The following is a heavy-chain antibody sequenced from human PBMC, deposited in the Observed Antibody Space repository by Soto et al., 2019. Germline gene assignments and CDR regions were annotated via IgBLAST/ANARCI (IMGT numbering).Heavy chain of an antibody. V-gene: IGHV3-23*01. Sequence: PVGSLRLSCAASGFTFSSYAMSWVRQAPGKGLEWVSAISGSGGSTYYADSVKGRFTISRDNSKNTLYLQMNSLRAEDTAVYYCAKDRNPHIVVVTAHDYWGQGTLVTVSS. J-gene: IGHJ4*02. D-gene: IGHD2-21*02. CDR3: AKDRNPHIVVVTAHDY. CDR1: GFTFSSYA. CDR2: ISGSGGST.